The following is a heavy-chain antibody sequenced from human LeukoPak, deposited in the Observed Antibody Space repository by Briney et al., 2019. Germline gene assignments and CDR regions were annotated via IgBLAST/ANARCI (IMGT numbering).Heavy chain of an antibody. D-gene: IGHD3-9*01. CDR1: GYSISSGYY. V-gene: IGHV4-38-2*02. Sequence: PSETLSLTCTVPGYSISSGYYWGWIRQPPGKGLEWIGSIYHSGSTYYNPSLKSRVTISVDTSKNQFSLKLSSVTAADTAVYYCASCQRLVNYFDYWGQGTLVTVSS. J-gene: IGHJ4*02. CDR2: IYHSGST. CDR3: ASCQRLVNYFDY.